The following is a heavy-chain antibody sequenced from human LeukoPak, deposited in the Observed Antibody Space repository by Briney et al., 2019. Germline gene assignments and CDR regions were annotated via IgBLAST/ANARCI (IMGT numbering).Heavy chain of an antibody. CDR1: GGPITSYY. CDR2: IYYSGST. J-gene: IGHJ3*02. D-gene: IGHD2-15*01. V-gene: IGHV4-59*08. CDR3: ARYDCSGGSCYSFAAFDI. Sequence: PSETLSLTCTVSGGPITSYYWSWIRQPPGKGLEWMGYIYYSGSTTYNPSLKSRVTISVDTSKTQFSLKLSSVTAADTAIYYCARYDCSGGSCYSFAAFDIWGQGTMVTVSS.